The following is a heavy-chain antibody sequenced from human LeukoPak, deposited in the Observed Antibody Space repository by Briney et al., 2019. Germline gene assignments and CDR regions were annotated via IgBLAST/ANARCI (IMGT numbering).Heavy chain of an antibody. V-gene: IGHV4-34*01. D-gene: IGHD3-10*01. CDR2: IHNSGTT. CDR1: GGPFSGYF. J-gene: IGHJ4*02. Sequence: SETLSLTCAVSGGPFSGYFWSWIRQSSGKGLEWIWEIHNSGTTNYNPSLNSRVTISEDKSKNQFYLNLSSVTAADTAVYYCARRYYYNLGSFPFDFWGQGTLVTVSS. CDR3: ARRYYYNLGSFPFDF.